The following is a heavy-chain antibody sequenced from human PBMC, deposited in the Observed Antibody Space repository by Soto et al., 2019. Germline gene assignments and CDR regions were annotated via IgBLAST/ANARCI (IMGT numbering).Heavy chain of an antibody. D-gene: IGHD6-19*01. CDR3: EREWSRYYYISGVIWFY. V-gene: IGHV1-18*04. CDR2: ISAYNGDT. J-gene: IGHJ4*02. CDR1: GYTFRSYG. Sequence: QIQLVQSGGEVKKPGASVKVSCKASGYTFRSYGISWVRQAPGQGLEWVGWISAYNGDTHYAPKFQDRITLTTETSTDTAYMELRSLRLDDTAVYYCEREWSRYYYISGVIWFYWGQGSLVTFSS.